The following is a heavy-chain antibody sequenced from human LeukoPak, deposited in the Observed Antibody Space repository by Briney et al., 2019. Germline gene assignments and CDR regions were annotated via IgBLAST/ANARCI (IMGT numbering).Heavy chain of an antibody. J-gene: IGHJ6*03. Sequence: GGSLRLSCAASGLTFSIYAMQWVRQARGRGLECVPVISYDGSNKYYADSVKGRFTISRDNSKTTLYLQMNSLRVEDTAVYYCARDGGLAAAGTAYYYMDVWGKGTTVTVSS. V-gene: IGHV3-30*04. CDR3: ARDGGLAAAGTAYYYMDV. D-gene: IGHD6-13*01. CDR1: GLTFSIYA. CDR2: ISYDGSNK.